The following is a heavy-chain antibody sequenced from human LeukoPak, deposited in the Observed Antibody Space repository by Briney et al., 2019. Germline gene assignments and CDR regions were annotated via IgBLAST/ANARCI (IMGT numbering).Heavy chain of an antibody. Sequence: EASVKVSCKASGGTFSSYAISWVRQAPGQGLEWMGGIIPIFGTANYAQKFQGRVTITADESTSTAYMELRSLRSDDTAVYYCAGSNWGSQYYFDYWGQGTLVTVSS. D-gene: IGHD7-27*01. CDR1: GGTFSSYA. CDR3: AGSNWGSQYYFDY. CDR2: IIPIFGTA. J-gene: IGHJ4*02. V-gene: IGHV1-69*13.